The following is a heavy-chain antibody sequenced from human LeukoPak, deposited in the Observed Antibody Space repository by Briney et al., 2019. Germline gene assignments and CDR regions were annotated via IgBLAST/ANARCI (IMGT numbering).Heavy chain of an antibody. CDR1: GYTFTSYG. D-gene: IGHD3-22*01. V-gene: IGHV1-18*01. J-gene: IGHJ4*02. Sequence: ASVKVSCKASGYTFTSYGISWVRQAPGQGLEWMGWISAYNGNTNYAQKLQGRVTMTTDTSTSTAYMELRSLRSDDTTVYYCARDSSGYYGLVSLDYWGQGTLVTVSS. CDR2: ISAYNGNT. CDR3: ARDSSGYYGLVSLDY.